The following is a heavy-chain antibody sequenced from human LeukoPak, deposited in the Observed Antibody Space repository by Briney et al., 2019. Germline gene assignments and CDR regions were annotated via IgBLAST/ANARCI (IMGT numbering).Heavy chain of an antibody. CDR1: GFTFSSNS. D-gene: IGHD7-27*01. Sequence: GGSLRLSCAASGFTFSSNSMNWVRQAPGKGLEWVSSISSSSSYIYYADSVKARFAISRDNAKNSLYLQMNSLRAEDTAVYYCARGVTGRGFDPWGQGTLVTVSS. CDR2: ISSSSSYI. CDR3: ARGVTGRGFDP. V-gene: IGHV3-21*01. J-gene: IGHJ5*02.